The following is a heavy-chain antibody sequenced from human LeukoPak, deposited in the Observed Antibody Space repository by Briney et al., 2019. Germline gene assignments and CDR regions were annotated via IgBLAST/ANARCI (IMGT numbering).Heavy chain of an antibody. V-gene: IGHV1-18*01. J-gene: IGHJ4*02. D-gene: IGHD3-10*01. CDR3: ATLKGVLWFGELLW. CDR1: GYTFTSYG. Sequence: GASVTVSCKASGYTFTSYGISWVRQAPGQGLEWMGWISAYNGNTNYAQKLQGRVTMTTDTSTSTAYMELRSLRSDDTAVYYCATLKGVLWFGELLWWGQGTLVTVSS. CDR2: ISAYNGNT.